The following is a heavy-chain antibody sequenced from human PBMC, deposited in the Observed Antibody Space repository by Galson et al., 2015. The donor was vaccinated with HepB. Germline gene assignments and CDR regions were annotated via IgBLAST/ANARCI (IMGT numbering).Heavy chain of an antibody. Sequence: SVKVSCKASGYAFSGHYIHWVRQAPGQGLEWMGRVNTNSGVTKYAEKYQGRVTMSRDTSITTTYMELSSLRSDDTAVYYCARAFYYDSSGYSVPPHFDYWGQGTLVTVSS. CDR3: ARAFYYDSSGYSVPPHFDY. CDR2: VNTNSGVT. D-gene: IGHD3-22*01. J-gene: IGHJ4*02. CDR1: GYAFSGHY. V-gene: IGHV1-2*06.